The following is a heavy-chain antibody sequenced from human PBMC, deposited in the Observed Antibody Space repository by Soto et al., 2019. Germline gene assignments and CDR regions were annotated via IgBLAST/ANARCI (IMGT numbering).Heavy chain of an antibody. CDR2: IIPIFGTP. J-gene: IGHJ6*02. CDR1: GGTFSSNV. Sequence: QVQLVQSGAEVKKPGSSVKISCTTSGGTFSSNVITWVRQAPGQGLEWMGGIIPIFGTPNYAQIFQGRVTITADTSTSTAYMELSSLTSEDTAVYYCARVDVTGRLNYYYYCMDVWGQGTTVTVSS. V-gene: IGHV1-69*06. D-gene: IGHD2-21*02. CDR3: ARVDVTGRLNYYYYCMDV.